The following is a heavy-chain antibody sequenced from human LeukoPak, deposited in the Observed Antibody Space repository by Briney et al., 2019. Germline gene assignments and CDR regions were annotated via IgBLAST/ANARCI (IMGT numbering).Heavy chain of an antibody. D-gene: IGHD2-2*01. V-gene: IGHV3-48*01. J-gene: IGHJ4*02. Sequence: GGSLRLSCAASGFTFSRYSMNWVREAPGKGLEWVSYISSSSSTIYYADSVKGRFTISRDNSKNTLYLQMNSLRAEDTAVYYCAKGYCSSTSCPSADYWGQGTLVTDTS. CDR1: GFTFSRYS. CDR2: ISSSSSTI. CDR3: AKGYCSSTSCPSADY.